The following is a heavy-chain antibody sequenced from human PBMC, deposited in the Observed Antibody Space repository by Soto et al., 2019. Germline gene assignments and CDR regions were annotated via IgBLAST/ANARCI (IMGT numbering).Heavy chain of an antibody. J-gene: IGHJ4*02. D-gene: IGHD2-2*01. V-gene: IGHV3-30*03. Sequence: GGSLRLSCAASGFTFSSYGMHWVRQAPGKGLEWVAVISYDGSNKYYADSVKGRFTISRDNSKNTLYLQMNSLRAEDTAVYYCARDSGYCSSTSCYPLYYFDYWGQGTLVTVPQ. CDR1: GFTFSSYG. CDR2: ISYDGSNK. CDR3: ARDSGYCSSTSCYPLYYFDY.